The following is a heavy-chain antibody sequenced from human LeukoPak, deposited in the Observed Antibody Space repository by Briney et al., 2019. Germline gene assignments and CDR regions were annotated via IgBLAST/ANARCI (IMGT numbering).Heavy chain of an antibody. V-gene: IGHV3-23*01. J-gene: IGHJ4*02. CDR3: AKEIGTSTVTTVDS. D-gene: IGHD4-17*01. CDR1: GFTFNNYA. CDR2: ISSIGVST. Sequence: GGSLRLSCAASGFTFNNYAMNWVRQAPGKGLEWVSEISSIGVSTFYADSVKGRFTISRDNSKNTLYLQMNSLRVEDTALYCCAKEIGTSTVTTVDSWGQGTLVTVSS.